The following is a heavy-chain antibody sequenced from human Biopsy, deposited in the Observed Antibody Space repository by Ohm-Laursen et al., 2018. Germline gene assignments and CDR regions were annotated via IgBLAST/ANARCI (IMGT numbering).Heavy chain of an antibody. Sequence: GASVKVSCKASGFIFTSYGLSWVRQAPGQGLEWVGRIVPILGHLNYAQRFQGRVSITADKSTTYVYMELSRLTSGDTAVYYCAADADGYYTEFDYWGPGTLVTVSS. CDR2: IVPILGHL. J-gene: IGHJ4*02. CDR3: AADADGYYTEFDY. CDR1: GFIFTSYG. V-gene: IGHV1-69*04. D-gene: IGHD3-3*01.